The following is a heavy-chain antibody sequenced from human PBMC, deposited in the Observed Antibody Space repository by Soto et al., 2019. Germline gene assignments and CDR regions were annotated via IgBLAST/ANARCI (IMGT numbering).Heavy chain of an antibody. D-gene: IGHD7-27*01. CDR3: ARDLHWAFDY. V-gene: IGHV3-48*02. CDR2: ITSSSSNT. CDR1: GFTFSTYS. J-gene: IGHJ4*02. Sequence: GGSLRLSCAATGFTFSTYSMNWVRQAPGKGLELVSYITSSSSNTYYADSVKGRFTISRDNAKNSLYLQMDSLRDEDTAVYYCARDLHWAFDYWGQGTLVTVSS.